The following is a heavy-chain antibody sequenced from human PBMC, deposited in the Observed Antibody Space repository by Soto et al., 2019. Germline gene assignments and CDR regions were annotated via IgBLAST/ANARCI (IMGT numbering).Heavy chain of an antibody. CDR2: ISSSRYI. D-gene: IGHD6-6*01. CDR3: ARHTGKQVDSPYDYYYGTDV. V-gene: IGHV3-21*01. CDR1: GFTFSSYS. J-gene: IGHJ6*02. Sequence: PGGSLRLSCAASGFTFSSYSMNWVRQAPGKGLEWVSYISSSRYIHYADSVEGRFTISRDNAKNSLYLQMNSLRAEDTAVYYCARHTGKQVDSPYDYYYGTDVWGQGTTVTVSS.